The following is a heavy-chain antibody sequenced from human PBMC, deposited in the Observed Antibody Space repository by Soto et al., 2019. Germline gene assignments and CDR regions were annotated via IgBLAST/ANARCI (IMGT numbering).Heavy chain of an antibody. V-gene: IGHV3-30-3*01. CDR1: GFTFSSYA. D-gene: IGHD6-19*01. Sequence: PGGSLRLSCAASGFTFSSYAMHWVRQAPGKGLEWVAVISYDGSNKYYADSVKGRFTISRDDSKNTLYLQMNSLRAEDTAVYYCARGWVSGWSRGGGYFDYWGQGTLVTVSS. J-gene: IGHJ4*02. CDR3: ARGWVSGWSRGGGYFDY. CDR2: ISYDGSNK.